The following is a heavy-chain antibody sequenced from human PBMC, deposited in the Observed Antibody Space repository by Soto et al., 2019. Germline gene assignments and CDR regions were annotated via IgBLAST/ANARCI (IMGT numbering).Heavy chain of an antibody. V-gene: IGHV3-23*01. CDR3: AKGRGQNWNFDY. CDR2: ISGSGGTA. Sequence: EVQLLESGGGSVQPGGSPRLSCAASGFTFSSYAMHWVRRPPGKGLEWVSSISGSGGTAYYADSVKGRFSISRDSLVNTLYLQMNGLRAEDTAVYYCAKGRGQNWNFDYWGQGTLVTVSP. CDR1: GFTFSSYA. J-gene: IGHJ4*02. D-gene: IGHD1-1*01.